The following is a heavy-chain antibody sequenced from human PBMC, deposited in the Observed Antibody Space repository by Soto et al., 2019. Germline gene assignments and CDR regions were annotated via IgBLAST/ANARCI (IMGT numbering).Heavy chain of an antibody. J-gene: IGHJ4*02. Sequence: QAGGSLRLSCAASGFTFSSYGMHWVRQAPGKGLEWVAVISYDGSNKYYADSVKGRFTISRDNSKNTLYLQMNSLRAEDTAVYYCAKDRGMELDDFWSGYGLDYWGQGTLVTVSS. D-gene: IGHD3-3*01. CDR3: AKDRGMELDDFWSGYGLDY. V-gene: IGHV3-30*18. CDR2: ISYDGSNK. CDR1: GFTFSSYG.